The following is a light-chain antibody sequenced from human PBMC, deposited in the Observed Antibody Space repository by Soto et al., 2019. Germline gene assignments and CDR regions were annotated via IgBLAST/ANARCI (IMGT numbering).Light chain of an antibody. CDR1: QSISSW. CDR2: DAS. J-gene: IGKJ4*01. CDR3: QQYNYWPQT. V-gene: IGKV1-5*01. Sequence: IQMTQSPSTLSASVGDRVPITGRASQSISSWLAWYQQKPGKAPKLRIDDASNLESGVPSRFSGSGSGTEFTLTISSLQSEDFAAYYGQQYNYWPQTFGGGTKVDIK.